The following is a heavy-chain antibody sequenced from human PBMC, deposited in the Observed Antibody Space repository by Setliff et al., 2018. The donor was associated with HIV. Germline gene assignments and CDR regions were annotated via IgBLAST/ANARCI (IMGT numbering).Heavy chain of an antibody. CDR2: IYYSGSI. CDR3: ARQNSGWGVGLYYFDY. CDR1: GGSISSSSDY. V-gene: IGHV4-39*01. Sequence: TSETLSLTCSVSGGSISSSSDYWGWIRQPPGKGLEWIGSIYYSGSIYCNPSLKSRVTISVDTPNNHFSLRLSSVTAADTALYYCARQNSGWGVGLYYFDYWGRGTLVTVSS. J-gene: IGHJ4*02. D-gene: IGHD6-19*01.